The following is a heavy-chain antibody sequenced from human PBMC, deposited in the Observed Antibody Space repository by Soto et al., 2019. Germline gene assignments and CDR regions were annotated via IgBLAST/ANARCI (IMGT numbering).Heavy chain of an antibody. D-gene: IGHD6-13*01. CDR3: ARWSSAAAGDY. V-gene: IGHV3-74*01. CDR1: GFTFSSYW. Sequence: GGSLRLSCAASGFTFSSYWMHWVRQAPGKGLVWVSRINSDGSSTSYADSVKGRFTISRDNAKNTLYLQMNSLRAEDTAVYYCARWSSAAAGDYWGQGTLVTVSS. J-gene: IGHJ4*02. CDR2: INSDGSST.